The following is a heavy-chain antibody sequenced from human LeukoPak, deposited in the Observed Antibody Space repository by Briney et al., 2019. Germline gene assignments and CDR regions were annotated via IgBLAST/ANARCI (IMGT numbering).Heavy chain of an antibody. J-gene: IGHJ4*02. D-gene: IGHD2-2*01. V-gene: IGHV4-34*01. CDR2: INHSGST. CDR1: GGSFSVYY. CDR3: ARSSSEYCSTTRCFWPN. Sequence: PSETLSLTCAVYGGSFSVYYWTWIRQPPGKGLECIVEINHSGSTNFNPSLKSRVTISVDTSKNQFSLKLSSVTPADTAVYYCARSSSEYCSTTRCFWPNWGQGTPVTVSS.